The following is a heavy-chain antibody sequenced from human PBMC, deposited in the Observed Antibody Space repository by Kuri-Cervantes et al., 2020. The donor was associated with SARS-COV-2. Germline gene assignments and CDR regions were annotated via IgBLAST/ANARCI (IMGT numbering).Heavy chain of an antibody. D-gene: IGHD5-12*01. V-gene: IGHV4-59*13. J-gene: IGHJ2*01. CDR2: IYYSGST. CDR1: DYSISSAYY. Sequence: SQTLSLTCVVSDYSISSAYYWSWIRQPPGKGLEWIGYIYYSGSTNYNPSLKSRVTISVDTSKNQFSLKLSSVTAADTAVYYCAREPPGWLRNSGENWYFDLWGRGTLVTVSS. CDR3: AREPPGWLRNSGENWYFDL.